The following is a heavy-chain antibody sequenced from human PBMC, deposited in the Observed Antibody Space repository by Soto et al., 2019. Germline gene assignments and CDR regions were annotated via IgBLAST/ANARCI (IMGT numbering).Heavy chain of an antibody. CDR1: GFTFSSYG. CDR3: ARDLVVAASYYYYGMDV. J-gene: IGHJ6*02. D-gene: IGHD2-15*01. CDR2: IWYDGSNK. Sequence: GGSLRLSCAASGFTFSSYGMHWVRQAPGKGLEWVAVIWYDGSNKYYADSVKGRFTISRDNSKNTLYLQMNSLRAEDTAVYYCARDLVVAASYYYYGMDVWGQGTTVTVSS. V-gene: IGHV3-33*01.